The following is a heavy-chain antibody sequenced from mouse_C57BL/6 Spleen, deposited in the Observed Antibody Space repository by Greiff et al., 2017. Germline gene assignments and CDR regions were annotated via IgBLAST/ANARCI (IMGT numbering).Heavy chain of an antibody. Sequence: QVQLQQSGAELARPGASVKMSCKASGYTFTSYTMNWVKQRPGQGLEWIGYINPSSGYTKYNQKFKDKATLTADKSSSTAYMQLSSLTSEDSAVYYCASQDKLNWVETWFAYWGQGTLVTVSA. CDR2: INPSSGYT. V-gene: IGHV1-4*01. J-gene: IGHJ3*01. D-gene: IGHD4-1*01. CDR3: ASQDKLNWVETWFAY. CDR1: GYTFTSYT.